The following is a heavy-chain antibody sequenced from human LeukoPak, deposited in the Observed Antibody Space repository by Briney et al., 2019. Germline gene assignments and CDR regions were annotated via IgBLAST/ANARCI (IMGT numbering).Heavy chain of an antibody. CDR3: ARFRDSHYLAPFDF. D-gene: IGHD4-11*01. J-gene: IGHJ4*02. Sequence: PGGSLRLSCAVSGFSVSSNYMTWVRQAPGKGLEWVSVFYAGATTYYADSVKGRFTISKDISKNTLSLQMNNLRAEDTAVYFRARFRDSHYLAPFDFWGQGALVTVSS. CDR1: GFSVSSNY. CDR2: FYAGATT. V-gene: IGHV3-53*01.